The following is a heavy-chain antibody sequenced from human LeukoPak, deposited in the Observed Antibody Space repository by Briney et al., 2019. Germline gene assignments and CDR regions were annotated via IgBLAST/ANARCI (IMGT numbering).Heavy chain of an antibody. J-gene: IGHJ6*03. V-gene: IGHV4-59*01. CDR2: IYSSGST. CDR1: GGSLSSYY. D-gene: IGHD3-3*01. Sequence: SETLSLTWTVSGGSLSSYYWSWIRQPPRNGLRSFGYIYSSGSTNYNPSLKSRVTISVDTSKNQFSMKLSSVTAADTAVYYCARVGVATNLGYYYYMDVWGKGTTVTVSS. CDR3: ARVGVATNLGYYYYMDV.